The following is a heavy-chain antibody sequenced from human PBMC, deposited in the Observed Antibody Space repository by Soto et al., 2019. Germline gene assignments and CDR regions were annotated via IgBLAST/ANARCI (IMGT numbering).Heavy chain of an antibody. D-gene: IGHD3-22*01. V-gene: IGHV4-61*01. CDR1: GGSVSSGSYY. CDR3: ARALITYYYDSSGYYRLVYFDY. J-gene: IGHJ4*02. CDR2: IYYSGST. Sequence: SETLSLTCTVSGGSVSSGSYYWSWIRQPPGKGLEWIGYIYYSGSTNYNPSLKSRVTISVDTSKNQFSLKLSSVTAADTAVYYCARALITYYYDSSGYYRLVYFDYWGQGTLVTVSS.